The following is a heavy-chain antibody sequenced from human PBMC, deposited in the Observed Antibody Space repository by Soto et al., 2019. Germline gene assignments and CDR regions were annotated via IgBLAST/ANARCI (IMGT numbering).Heavy chain of an antibody. CDR1: GFTFSGYA. CDR2: TSYDENYK. CDR3: ARQGGSSGIWYFDY. Sequence: QVQLVESGGGVVQPGRSLRLSCAASGFTFSGYAMHWVRQAPGKGLEWVAATSYDENYKYYADSVKGRFTISRDNSKNTLFLQMNSLRTEDTAVSYCARQGGSSGIWYFDYWGQGSLVTVSS. D-gene: IGHD6-6*01. J-gene: IGHJ4*02. V-gene: IGHV3-30*04.